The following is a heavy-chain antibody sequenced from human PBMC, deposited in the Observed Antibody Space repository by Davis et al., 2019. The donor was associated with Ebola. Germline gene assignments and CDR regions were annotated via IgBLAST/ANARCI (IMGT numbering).Heavy chain of an antibody. V-gene: IGHV1-8*03. D-gene: IGHD6-13*01. J-gene: IGHJ4*02. Sequence: ASVKVSCKASGYTFTGYYMHWVRQAPGQGLEWMGWMNSNSGNTGYAQKFQGRVTITRSTSISTAYMELSSLTSEDTAVYYCARAYPGMFDYWGQGTLVTVTS. CDR3: ARAYPGMFDY. CDR2: MNSNSGNT. CDR1: GYTFTGYY.